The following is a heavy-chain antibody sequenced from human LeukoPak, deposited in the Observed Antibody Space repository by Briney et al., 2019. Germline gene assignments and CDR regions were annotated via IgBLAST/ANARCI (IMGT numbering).Heavy chain of an antibody. V-gene: IGHV4-59*01. D-gene: IGHD5-12*01. CDR3: ARGGGYASPIGY. CDR1: GGSISTYD. J-gene: IGHJ4*02. CDR2: IYHSGST. Sequence: PSESLSLTCTISGGSISTYDCSWIRQPPGKGLEWIGYIYHSGSTNYTPSLKSRVTISVDTSKNQLSLKLSSVTAADTAVYYCARGGGYASPIGYWGQGALVTVSS.